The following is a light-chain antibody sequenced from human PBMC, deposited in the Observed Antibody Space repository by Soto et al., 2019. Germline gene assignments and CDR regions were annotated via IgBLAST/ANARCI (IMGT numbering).Light chain of an antibody. CDR3: HQHGDSPWT. CDR1: QSVSSN. J-gene: IGKJ1*01. V-gene: IGKV3-20*01. CDR2: GAS. Sequence: VVTQSPSTLSVSTGERATLSCRASQSVSSNLAWYQQKPGQAPRLLIYGASSRATGIPDRFSGSGSGTDFTLTTSRLEPEDFATYYCHQHGDSPWTFAQGTKVDIK.